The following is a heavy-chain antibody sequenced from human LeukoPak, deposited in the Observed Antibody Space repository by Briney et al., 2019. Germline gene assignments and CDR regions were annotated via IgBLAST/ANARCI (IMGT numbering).Heavy chain of an antibody. D-gene: IGHD5-12*01. V-gene: IGHV1-69*06. CDR2: FIPIFGTA. Sequence: GASVKFSCKASGGTFSSYAISWVRQAPGQGLEWMGGFIPIFGTANYAQKFQGRVTITADNSTSTAYMELSSLRSEDTAVYYCARVGGYDPQGPGGYFDLWGRGTLVTVSS. CDR1: GGTFSSYA. J-gene: IGHJ2*01. CDR3: ARVGGYDPQGPGGYFDL.